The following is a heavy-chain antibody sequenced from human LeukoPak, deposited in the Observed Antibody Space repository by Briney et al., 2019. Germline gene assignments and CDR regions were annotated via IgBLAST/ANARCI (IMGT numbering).Heavy chain of an antibody. J-gene: IGHJ4*02. CDR2: ISAYNGNT. CDR1: GYSFTRNG. V-gene: IGHV1-18*01. CDR3: ARVDGRYCSSTSCYAWDH. D-gene: IGHD2-2*01. Sequence: GASVKVSCKPSGYSFTRNGISWVRQAPGQGLEWMGWISAYNGNTNYAQKVQGRVTMTADTSTSTAYMELRSLRSDDTAVYYCARVDGRYCSSTSCYAWDHWGQGTLVTVSS.